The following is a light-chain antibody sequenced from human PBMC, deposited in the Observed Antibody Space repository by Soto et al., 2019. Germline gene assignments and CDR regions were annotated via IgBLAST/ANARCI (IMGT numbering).Light chain of an antibody. CDR1: DSNIGSSS. J-gene: IGLJ1*01. CDR3: AAWDASLSACV. CDR2: YNN. Sequence: QSALTQPPSASGTAGQVVTISCSGGDSNIGSSSVYWYQHLPRMAPKLLIYYNNQRPSGVPDRFSGSRSGTSASLAIVGLRSEDEAVYYCAAWDASLSACVFGNGTKVTVL. V-gene: IGLV1-47*02.